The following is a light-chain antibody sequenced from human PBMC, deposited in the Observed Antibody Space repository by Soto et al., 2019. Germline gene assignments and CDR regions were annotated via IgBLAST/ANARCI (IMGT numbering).Light chain of an antibody. V-gene: IGLV2-14*01. J-gene: IGLJ1*01. CDR2: EVN. Sequence: QSALTQPASVSGSPGQSITISCTGTSSDVGGYNYVSWSQQHPGKAPQLMIYEVNNRPSGVSNRFSGSKSGNTASLTISGLQAEDEADYYCAAWDDSLNGVYVFGPGTKLTVL. CDR1: SSDVGGYNY. CDR3: AAWDDSLNGVYV.